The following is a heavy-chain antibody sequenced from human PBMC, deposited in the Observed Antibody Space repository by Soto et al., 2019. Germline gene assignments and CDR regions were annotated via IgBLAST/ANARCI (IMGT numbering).Heavy chain of an antibody. Sequence: QVQLVQSGAEVKKPGASVKVSRKASGYTFTSYAMHWVRQAPGQRLEWMGWINAGNGNTKYSQKFQGRVTITRDTSASTAYMELSSLRSEDTAVYYCAREPGGYYSLDYWGQGTLVTVSS. D-gene: IGHD3-22*01. CDR1: GYTFTSYA. CDR2: INAGNGNT. V-gene: IGHV1-3*01. J-gene: IGHJ4*02. CDR3: AREPGGYYSLDY.